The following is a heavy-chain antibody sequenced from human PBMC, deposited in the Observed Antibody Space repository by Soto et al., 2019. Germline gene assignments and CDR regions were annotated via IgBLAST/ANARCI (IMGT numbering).Heavy chain of an antibody. V-gene: IGHV3-48*01. Sequence: GGSLRLSCAASGFTFSSYSMNWVRQAPGKGLEWVSYISSSSSTIYYADSVKGRFTISRDNAKNSLYLQMNSLRAEDTAVYYCARVDILTGYYMNYYYYYMDVWGKGTTVTVSS. CDR3: ARVDILTGYYMNYYYYYMDV. CDR1: GFTFSSYS. J-gene: IGHJ6*03. CDR2: ISSSSSTI. D-gene: IGHD3-9*01.